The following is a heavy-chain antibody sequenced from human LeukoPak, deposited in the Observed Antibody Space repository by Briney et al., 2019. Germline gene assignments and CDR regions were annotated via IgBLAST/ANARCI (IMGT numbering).Heavy chain of an antibody. CDR2: INPNSGGT. V-gene: IGHV1-2*06. CDR3: ARDQLVHSYYYYGMDV. D-gene: IGHD6-6*01. J-gene: IGHJ6*02. CDR1: GYTFTSYG. Sequence: ASVKVSCKASGYTFTSYGISWVRQAPGQGLEWMGRINPNSGGTNYAQKFRGRVTMTRDTSISTAYMELSRLRSDDTAVYYCARDQLVHSYYYYGMDVWGQGTTVTVSS.